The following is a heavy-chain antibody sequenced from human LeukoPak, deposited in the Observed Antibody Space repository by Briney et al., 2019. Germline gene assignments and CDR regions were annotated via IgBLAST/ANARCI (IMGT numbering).Heavy chain of an antibody. J-gene: IGHJ4*02. CDR3: VKDDSYYYDSSGRDS. D-gene: IGHD3-22*01. Sequence: GGSLRLSSSASGFTFSSYIMHWARQAPGKGLEYVSAITSNGDTTYYADSVKGRVTISRDNSKNTLYLQMSSLRAEDTAVYYCVKDDSYYYDSSGRDSWGQGTLVTVSS. V-gene: IGHV3-64D*09. CDR2: ITSNGDTT. CDR1: GFTFSSYI.